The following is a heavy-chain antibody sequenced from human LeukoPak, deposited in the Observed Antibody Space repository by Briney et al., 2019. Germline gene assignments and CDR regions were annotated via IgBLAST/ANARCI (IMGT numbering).Heavy chain of an antibody. V-gene: IGHV3-74*01. J-gene: IGHJ4*02. CDR1: GFSFSETW. CDR2: IRNDGSDA. Sequence: GGSLRLSCVASGFSFSETWMHWVRQVPGKGLVWVSRIRNDGSDARYAEPVKGRFTISRDNAKNTLYLQMNSLRDEDTAVYYCARDWFHAIDYWGQGILVTVSS. D-gene: IGHD2/OR15-2a*01. CDR3: ARDWFHAIDY.